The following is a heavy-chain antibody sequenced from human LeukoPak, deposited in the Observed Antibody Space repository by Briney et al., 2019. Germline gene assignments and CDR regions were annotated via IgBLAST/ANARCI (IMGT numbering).Heavy chain of an antibody. Sequence: GRSLRLSCAASGFTFDDYAMHWVRQAPGKGLEWVSGISWNSGSIGYADSVKGRFTISRNNAKNSLYLQMSSLRAEDTALYYRAKDMGVGATAAEYWGQGTLVTVSS. D-gene: IGHD1-26*01. V-gene: IGHV3-9*01. CDR3: AKDMGVGATAAEY. J-gene: IGHJ4*02. CDR2: ISWNSGSI. CDR1: GFTFDDYA.